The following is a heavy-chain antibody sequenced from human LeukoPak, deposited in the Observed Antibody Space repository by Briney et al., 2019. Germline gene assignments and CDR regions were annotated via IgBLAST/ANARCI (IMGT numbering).Heavy chain of an antibody. CDR2: IDPTDSYT. CDR1: GYSFTSYW. V-gene: IGHV5-10-1*01. Sequence: GESLKISCKGSGYSFTSYWISWVRQMPGKGLEWMGRIDPTDSYTNYNPSFQGHVTMSVDKSISTVYLQWSSLRASDTAMYYCVRHGYCTTTSCYGDNDYWGQGTLVTVSS. CDR3: VRHGYCTTTSCYGDNDY. J-gene: IGHJ4*02. D-gene: IGHD2-2*03.